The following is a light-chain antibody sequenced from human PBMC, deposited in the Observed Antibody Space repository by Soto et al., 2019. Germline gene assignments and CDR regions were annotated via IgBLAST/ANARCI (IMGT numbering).Light chain of an antibody. V-gene: IGKV3-20*01. Sequence: EIVLLQSPDTLPLSPGETVTLSCRASHSVRSNHLAWYQQKPGQPPRSLMFGASIRATGIPDRFSGSGSGTDFTLTISRLEPEDFGVYYCQQYGTSPTTFGQGTRLDIK. J-gene: IGKJ5*01. CDR2: GAS. CDR1: HSVRSNH. CDR3: QQYGTSPTT.